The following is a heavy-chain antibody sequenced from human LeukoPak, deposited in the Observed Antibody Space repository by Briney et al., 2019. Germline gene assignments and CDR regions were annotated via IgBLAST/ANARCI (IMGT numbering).Heavy chain of an antibody. Sequence: SETLSLTCAVSGGSISSNYWNWIRQAAGKGLEWIGRIHSSGSTNYNPSLESRVTMSVDTSKNQFSLNLSSVTAADTAVYYCARANAFDLWGQGTMVTVPS. CDR2: IHSSGST. V-gene: IGHV4-4*07. CDR1: GGSISSNY. CDR3: ARANAFDL. J-gene: IGHJ3*01.